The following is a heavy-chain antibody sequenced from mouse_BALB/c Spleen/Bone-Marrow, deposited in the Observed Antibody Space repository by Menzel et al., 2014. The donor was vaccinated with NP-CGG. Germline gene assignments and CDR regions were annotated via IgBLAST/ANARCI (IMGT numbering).Heavy chain of an antibody. D-gene: IGHD3-1*01. CDR3: ARQLGPPYAMDS. J-gene: IGHJ4*01. CDR1: GYAFTNYL. V-gene: IGHV1-54*01. Sequence: VQLQQSGAELVRPGTSVKVSCKASGYAFTNYLIEWVKQRPGQGLEWIGVINPGSGGTNYNEKFKGKATLTADKSSSTAYMQLSSLTSDDSAVYFCARQLGPPYAMDSWGQGTSVTVSS. CDR2: INPGSGGT.